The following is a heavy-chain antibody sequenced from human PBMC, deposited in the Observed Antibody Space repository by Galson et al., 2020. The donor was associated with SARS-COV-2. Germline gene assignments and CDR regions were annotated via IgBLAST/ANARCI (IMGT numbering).Heavy chain of an antibody. CDR2: IYPGDSDT. CDR3: ATVENSGSYTYFEH. Sequence: HGESLKISCKGSEYSFTNYWIAWVRKMPGKGLEWMWIIYPGDSDTRYSPSFQGQVTISADKSISTAFLQWSSLKASDTAMYYCATVENSGSYTYFEHWGQGTLITVSS. D-gene: IGHD1-26*01. J-gene: IGHJ4*02. CDR1: EYSFTNYW. V-gene: IGHV5-51*01.